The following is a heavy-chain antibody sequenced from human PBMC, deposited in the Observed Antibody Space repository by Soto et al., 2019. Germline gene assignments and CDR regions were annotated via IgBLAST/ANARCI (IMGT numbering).Heavy chain of an antibody. J-gene: IGHJ5*02. CDR3: ARDPTYYSGSGPDRWFDP. CDR2: ISAYNGNT. Sequence: GASVKVSCRASGYTFTSYGISGVRQAPGQGLEWMGWISAYNGNTNYAQKLQGRVTMTTDTSTSTAYMELRSLRSDDTAVYYCARDPTYYSGSGPDRWFDPLGQGTLVSVSS. D-gene: IGHD3-10*01. V-gene: IGHV1-18*04. CDR1: GYTFTSYG.